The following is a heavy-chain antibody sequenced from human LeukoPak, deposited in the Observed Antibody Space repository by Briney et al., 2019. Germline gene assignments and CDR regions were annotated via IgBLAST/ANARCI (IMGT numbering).Heavy chain of an antibody. D-gene: IGHD1-26*01. CDR2: INPNSGGT. Sequence: ASVKVSCKASGYTFTSYGISWVRQAPGQGLEWMGWINPNSGGTNYAQKFQGRVTMTRDTSISTAYMELSRLRSDDTAVYYCARVLKGGSYQYYFDYWGQGTLVTVSS. V-gene: IGHV1-2*02. CDR3: ARVLKGGSYQYYFDY. J-gene: IGHJ4*02. CDR1: GYTFTSYG.